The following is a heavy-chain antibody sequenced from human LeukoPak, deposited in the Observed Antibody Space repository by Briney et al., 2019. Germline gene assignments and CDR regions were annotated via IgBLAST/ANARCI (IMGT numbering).Heavy chain of an antibody. CDR3: AIDSSGWTTFDY. CDR1: GFTFSSYW. CDR2: VNSDGSST. Sequence: GGSLRLSCAASGFTFSSYWMHWVRQAPGKGLVWVSRVNSDGSSTSYADSVKGRFTISRDNAKNTLYLQMNSLRAEDTAVYYCAIDSSGWTTFDYWGQGTLVTVSS. D-gene: IGHD6-19*01. V-gene: IGHV3-74*01. J-gene: IGHJ4*02.